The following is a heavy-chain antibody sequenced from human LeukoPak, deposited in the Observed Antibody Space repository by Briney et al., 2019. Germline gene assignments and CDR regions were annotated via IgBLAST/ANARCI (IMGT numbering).Heavy chain of an antibody. CDR2: ITRPGTTT. J-gene: IGHJ6*03. Sequence: GGSLRLSCATSGFTFSAYSLSWVRQAPGKGLEWVSHITRPGTTTYYAESVRGRFTISRDNAKNSLYLQMNSLNAEDTAVYYCAKDEVVPGYYYTDVWGRGTTVTISS. V-gene: IGHV3-48*04. CDR3: AKDEVVPGYYYTDV. CDR1: GFTFSAYS. D-gene: IGHD2-2*01.